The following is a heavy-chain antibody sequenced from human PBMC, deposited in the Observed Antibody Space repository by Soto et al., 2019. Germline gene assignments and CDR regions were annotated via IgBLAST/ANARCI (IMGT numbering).Heavy chain of an antibody. Sequence: GGSLRLSCAASGFTFSSYAMHWVRQAPGKGLEWVAVISYDGINKYYADSVKGRFTISRDNSKNTLYLQMNSLRAEDTAVYYCARDPRLVVAAVWGGDAFDMWGQGTMVTVSS. J-gene: IGHJ3*02. D-gene: IGHD2-15*01. CDR3: ARDPRLVVAAVWGGDAFDM. CDR2: ISYDGINK. CDR1: GFTFSSYA. V-gene: IGHV3-30-3*01.